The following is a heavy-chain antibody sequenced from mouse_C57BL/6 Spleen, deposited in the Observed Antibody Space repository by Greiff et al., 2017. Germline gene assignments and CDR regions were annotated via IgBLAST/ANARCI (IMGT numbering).Heavy chain of an antibody. D-gene: IGHD1-1*01. CDR3: ARDRYYDVSYAMDY. CDR1: GYSITSGYY. V-gene: IGHV3-6*01. CDR2: ISYDGSN. Sequence: EVQLQQSGPGLVKPSQSLSLTCSVTGYSITSGYYWNWIRQFPGNKLEWMGYISYDGSNNYNPSLKNRISITRDTSKNQFFLKLNSVTTEDTATYYCARDRYYDVSYAMDYWGQGTSVTVSS. J-gene: IGHJ4*01.